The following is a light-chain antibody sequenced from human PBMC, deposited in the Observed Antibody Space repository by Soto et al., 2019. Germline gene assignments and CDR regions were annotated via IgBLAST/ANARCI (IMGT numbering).Light chain of an antibody. Sequence: QSVLTQPPSASGTPGQRVTISCSGSTSNIGSNAVDWYQQLPGTAPKVLIYSNNQRPSGVPDRIFGSRSGTSASLAISGLQSEDEADYYCATWDDSLKGGVFGGGTKLTVL. J-gene: IGLJ3*02. CDR2: SNN. CDR3: ATWDDSLKGGV. CDR1: TSNIGSNA. V-gene: IGLV1-44*01.